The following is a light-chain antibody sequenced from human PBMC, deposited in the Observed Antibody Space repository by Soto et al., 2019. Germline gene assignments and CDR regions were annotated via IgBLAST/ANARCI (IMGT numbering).Light chain of an antibody. V-gene: IGKV2-28*01. CDR1: QSLLHSNGYNY. Sequence: DIVMTQSPRSLPVTPGEPASISCRSSQSLLHSNGYNYLDWYLQKPGQSPQRLLDLGSNRASGVPDRFGGSGSGTDFTLKISRVEAEDVGVYYCMQALQSPPMFGQGTKVEIK. CDR3: MQALQSPPM. J-gene: IGKJ1*01. CDR2: LGS.